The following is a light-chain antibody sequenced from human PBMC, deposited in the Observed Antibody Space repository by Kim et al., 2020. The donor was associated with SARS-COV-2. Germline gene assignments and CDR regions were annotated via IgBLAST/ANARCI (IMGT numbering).Light chain of an antibody. V-gene: IGLV3-19*01. Sequence: SSELTQDPAVSVALGQTVRITCQGDSLRSYYATWYQQKPGQAPKVVIYGKDNRPSGVPDRSSGSSLGNTAYLTITGTQAGDEAAYYCNTRVSNDYEVYGG. CDR2: GKD. J-gene: IGLJ2*01. CDR1: SLRSYY. CDR3: NTRVSNDYEV.